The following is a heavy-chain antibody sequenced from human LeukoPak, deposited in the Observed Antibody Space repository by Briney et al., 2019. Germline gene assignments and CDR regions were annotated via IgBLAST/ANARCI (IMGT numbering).Heavy chain of an antibody. CDR2: IYYTGPT. V-gene: IGHV4-39*07. CDR1: GVSISTSRYY. D-gene: IGHD3-16*01. CDR3: ASGGGYYFDY. J-gene: IGHJ4*02. Sequence: SETLSLTCTVSGVSISTSRYYWGWIRQPPGKGLEWIGNIYYTGPTYYNASLESRVTISLDTSKNQFSLKLSSVTAADTAVYYCASGGGYYFDYWGQGTLVTVSS.